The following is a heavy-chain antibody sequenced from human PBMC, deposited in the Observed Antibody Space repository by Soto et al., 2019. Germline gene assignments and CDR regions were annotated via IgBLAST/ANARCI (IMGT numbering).Heavy chain of an antibody. D-gene: IGHD6-13*01. CDR3: ARTRPAAAGLRWFAP. CDR2: INHSGST. V-gene: IGHV4-34*01. J-gene: IGHJ5*02. CDR1: GGSFSGYY. Sequence: QVQLQQWGAGLLKPSETLSLTCAVYGGSFSGYYWSWIRQPPGKGLEWIGEINHSGSTNYNPSLKSRVTLXXDXSXXQFSLKLSAVTAADTAVYSCARTRPAAAGLRWFAPWGQGTLVTVSS.